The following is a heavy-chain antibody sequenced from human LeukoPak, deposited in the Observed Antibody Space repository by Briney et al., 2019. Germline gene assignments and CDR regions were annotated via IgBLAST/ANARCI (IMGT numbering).Heavy chain of an antibody. Sequence: PGGSLRLSCAASKFTFSSYWMSWVRQAPGKGLEWVANIKQDGSEKYYVDSVKGRFTISRDNAKNSLYLQMNSLRAEDTAVYYCARGLFEGGPFDYWGQGTLVTVSS. J-gene: IGHJ4*02. CDR2: IKQDGSEK. CDR3: ARGLFEGGPFDY. D-gene: IGHD3-16*01. V-gene: IGHV3-7*01. CDR1: KFTFSSYW.